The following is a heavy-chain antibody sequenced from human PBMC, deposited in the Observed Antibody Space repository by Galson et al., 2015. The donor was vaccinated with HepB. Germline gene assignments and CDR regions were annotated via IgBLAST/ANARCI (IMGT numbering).Heavy chain of an antibody. J-gene: IGHJ6*02. Sequence: SVKVSCKASGGTFSSYAISWVRQAPGQGLEWMGGIIPIFGTANYAQKFQGRVTITADESTSTAYMELSSLRSEDTAVCYCARDHPDIVVVPAASQGLYYYGMDVWGQGTTVTVSS. CDR2: IIPIFGTA. CDR1: GGTFSSYA. CDR3: ARDHPDIVVVPAASQGLYYYGMDV. D-gene: IGHD2-2*01. V-gene: IGHV1-69*13.